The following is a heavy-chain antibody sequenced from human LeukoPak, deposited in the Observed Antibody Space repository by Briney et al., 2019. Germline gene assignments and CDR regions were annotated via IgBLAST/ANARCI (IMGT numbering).Heavy chain of an antibody. Sequence: GGSLRLSCAASGFTFSSYGMHWVRQAPGKGLEWVAFIRYDGGNKYYADSVKGRFTISRDNSKNTLYLQMNSLRAEDTAVYYCAKDRGWYGRVFDYWGQGTLVTVSS. J-gene: IGHJ4*02. CDR3: AKDRGWYGRVFDY. CDR1: GFTFSSYG. CDR2: IRYDGGNK. D-gene: IGHD6-19*01. V-gene: IGHV3-30*02.